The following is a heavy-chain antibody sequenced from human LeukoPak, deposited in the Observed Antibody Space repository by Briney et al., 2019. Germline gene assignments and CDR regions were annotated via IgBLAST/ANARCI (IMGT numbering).Heavy chain of an antibody. V-gene: IGHV1-46*01. CDR1: GYTFTSYY. D-gene: IGHD3-22*01. CDR3: ARPTNYYDSSGYIGY. Sequence: ASVKVSCKASGYTFTSYYMHWVRQAPGQGLEWMGIINPSGGSTSYAQKFQGRVTMTRDMSTSTVYMELSSLRSEDTAVYYCARPTNYYDSSGYIGYWGQGTLVTVSS. J-gene: IGHJ4*02. CDR2: INPSGGST.